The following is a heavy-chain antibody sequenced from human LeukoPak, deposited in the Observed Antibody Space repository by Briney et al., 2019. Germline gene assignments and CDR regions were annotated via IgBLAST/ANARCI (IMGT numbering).Heavy chain of an antibody. D-gene: IGHD3-9*01. CDR3: ARHAGIRYFDWFFDY. CDR2: IYYGGST. CDR1: GGSISSSSYY. Sequence: SETLSLTCTVSGGSISSSSYYWGWIRQPPGKGLEWIGSIYYGGSTYYNPSLKSRVTISVDTSKNQFSLKLSSVTAADTAVYYCARHAGIRYFDWFFDYWGQGTLVTVSS. J-gene: IGHJ4*02. V-gene: IGHV4-39*01.